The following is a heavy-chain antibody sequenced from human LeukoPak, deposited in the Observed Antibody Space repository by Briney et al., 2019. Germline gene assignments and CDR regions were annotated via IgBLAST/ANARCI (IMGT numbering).Heavy chain of an antibody. V-gene: IGHV4-39*01. Sequence: SETLSLTCTVSGGSISSSSYYWGWIRQPPGKGLEWIGSIYYSGSTYYNSSLKSRVTISVDTSKNQFSLKLSSVTAADTAVCYCARRFPAGDHDYWGQGTLVTVSS. D-gene: IGHD4-17*01. CDR3: ARRFPAGDHDY. CDR1: GGSISSSSYY. J-gene: IGHJ4*02. CDR2: IYYSGST.